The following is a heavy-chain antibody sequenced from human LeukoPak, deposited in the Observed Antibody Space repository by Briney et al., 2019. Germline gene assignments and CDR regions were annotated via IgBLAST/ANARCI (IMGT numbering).Heavy chain of an antibody. Sequence: SSETLSLTCTVPGASIDNYYWDWMRQCPGKGLEWIACISNSGSTKYNPSLTDRVTMSVDRSKNQVSLRLRSVTAADTGVYYCTKGYYEPFDKWGQGTLVTVCS. CDR2: ISNSGST. CDR1: GASIDNYY. J-gene: IGHJ4*02. D-gene: IGHD3-22*01. V-gene: IGHV4-59*13. CDR3: TKGYYEPFDK.